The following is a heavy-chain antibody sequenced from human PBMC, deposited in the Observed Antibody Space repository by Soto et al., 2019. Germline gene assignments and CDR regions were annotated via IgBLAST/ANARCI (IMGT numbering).Heavy chain of an antibody. CDR2: IIPIFGTA. Sequence: QVQLVQSGAEVRKPGSSVRVSCKASGGSFNRHTISWVRQAPGQGLEWMGGIIPIFGTANYAQKFQGRVTITADESTSTAYMELSSLRSEDTAVYYCAREYCSGGSCYSNYFDYWGQGTLVTVSS. D-gene: IGHD2-15*01. V-gene: IGHV1-69*01. CDR1: GGSFNRHT. CDR3: AREYCSGGSCYSNYFDY. J-gene: IGHJ4*02.